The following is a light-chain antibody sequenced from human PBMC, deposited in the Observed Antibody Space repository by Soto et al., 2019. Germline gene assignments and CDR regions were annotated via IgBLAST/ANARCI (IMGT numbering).Light chain of an antibody. CDR1: QTISSW. J-gene: IGKJ1*01. Sequence: DIQMTQSPSTLSGSVGGRVTITCWASQTISSWLAWYQQKPGEAPKLLIYKASTLKSGVPSRFSGSGSGTEFTLTISSLQPDDFATYYCQHYNSYSEAFGQGTKV. CDR3: QHYNSYSEA. CDR2: KAS. V-gene: IGKV1-5*03.